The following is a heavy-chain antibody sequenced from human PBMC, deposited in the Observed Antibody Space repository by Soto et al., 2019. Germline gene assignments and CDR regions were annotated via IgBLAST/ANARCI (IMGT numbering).Heavy chain of an antibody. D-gene: IGHD3-10*01. V-gene: IGHV4-30-4*01. J-gene: IGHJ4*02. CDR1: GGSISSGDYY. CDR2: IYYSGST. CDR3: ARVHLLLWFGEFDY. Sequence: QVQLQESGPGLVKPSQTLSLTCTVSGGSISSGDYYCSWIRQPPGKGLEWIGYIYYSGSTYYNPSLKSLVTISVDTSKNQFSLKLSSVTAADTAVYYCARVHLLLWFGEFDYWGQGTLLTVSS.